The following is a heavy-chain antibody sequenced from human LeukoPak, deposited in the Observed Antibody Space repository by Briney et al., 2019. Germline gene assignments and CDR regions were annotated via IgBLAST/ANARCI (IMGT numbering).Heavy chain of an antibody. D-gene: IGHD3-22*01. Sequence: SSETLSLTCTVSGGSISSYYWSWIRQPAGKGLEWIGRICSSGTTNYNPSFKSRVTMSVDTSKNQFSLKLSSVTAADTAVYYCARLYFDSSVSYSIDSFDIWGQGTMVTVSS. CDR2: ICSSGTT. J-gene: IGHJ3*02. CDR1: GGSISSYY. CDR3: ARLYFDSSVSYSIDSFDI. V-gene: IGHV4-4*07.